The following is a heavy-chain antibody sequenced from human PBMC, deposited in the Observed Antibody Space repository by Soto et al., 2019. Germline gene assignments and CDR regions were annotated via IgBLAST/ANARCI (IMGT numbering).Heavy chain of an antibody. D-gene: IGHD3-22*01. J-gene: IGHJ3*02. CDR1: GFTFSSYS. Sequence: GGSLRLSCAAPGFTFSSYSMNWVRQAPGQGLEWVSSISSSSSYIYYADSVKGRFTISRDNAKNSLYLQMNSLRAEDTAVYYCARAAITMIVVAGYPHDAFDIWGQGTMVTVSS. CDR3: ARAAITMIVVAGYPHDAFDI. V-gene: IGHV3-21*01. CDR2: ISSSSSYI.